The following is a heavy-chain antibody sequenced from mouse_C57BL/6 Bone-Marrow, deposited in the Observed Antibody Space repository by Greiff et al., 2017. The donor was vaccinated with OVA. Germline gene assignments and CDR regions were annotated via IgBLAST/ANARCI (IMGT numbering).Heavy chain of an antibody. J-gene: IGHJ3*01. CDR2: INPSSGYT. CDR1: GYTFTSYT. V-gene: IGHV1-4*01. Sequence: VQLQQSGAELARPGASVKMSCKASGYTFTSYTMHWVKQRPGQGLEWIGYINPSSGYTKYNQKFKDKATLTADKSSSTAYMQLSSLTSEDSAVYYCAILDSSGSWFAYWGQGTLVTVSA. CDR3: AILDSSGSWFAY. D-gene: IGHD3-2*02.